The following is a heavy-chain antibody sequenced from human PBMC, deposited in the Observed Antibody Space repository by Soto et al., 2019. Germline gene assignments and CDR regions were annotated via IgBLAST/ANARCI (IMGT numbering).Heavy chain of an antibody. Sequence: SETLSLTCTVSGGSITRGNYNWGWIRQPPGKGLEWIGSIDYSGITHYNPSLEIRASTSADTSKNQFSLKLNSVTAADTAVYYCARHGYYYDRSAYIDYWGQGTLVTVSS. CDR2: IDYSGIT. D-gene: IGHD3-22*01. CDR1: GGSITRGNYN. V-gene: IGHV4-39*01. J-gene: IGHJ4*02. CDR3: ARHGYYYDRSAYIDY.